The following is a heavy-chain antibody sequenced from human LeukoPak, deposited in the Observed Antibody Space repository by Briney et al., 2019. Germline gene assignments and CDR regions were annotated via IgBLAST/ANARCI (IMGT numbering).Heavy chain of an antibody. CDR2: ISAYNGNT. CDR3: AREQGILWFGEKADY. CDR1: GYTFTSYG. J-gene: IGHJ4*02. D-gene: IGHD3-10*01. V-gene: IGHV1-18*01. Sequence: ASVKVSCKASGYTFTSYGISWVRQAPGQGLEWMGWISAYNGNTNYAQKLQGRVTMTTDTSTSTAYMELRSLRSDDTAVYYCAREQGILWFGEKADYWGQGTLVTVSS.